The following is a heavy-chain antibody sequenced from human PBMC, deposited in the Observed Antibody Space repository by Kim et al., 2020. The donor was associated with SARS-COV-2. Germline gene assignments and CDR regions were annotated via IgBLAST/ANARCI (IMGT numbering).Heavy chain of an antibody. CDR3: ARGLRGGLDP. V-gene: IGHV3-13*04. D-gene: IGHD5-12*01. J-gene: IGHJ5*02. CDR2: ISTAGDT. Sequence: GGSLRLSCAASGFPFSGYDMHWVRQATGKGLEWVSSISTAGDTFYAGSVKGRFTISRENAKSSLYLQVNSLRVGDTAVYYCARGLRGGLDPWGQGTLGT. CDR1: GFPFSGYD.